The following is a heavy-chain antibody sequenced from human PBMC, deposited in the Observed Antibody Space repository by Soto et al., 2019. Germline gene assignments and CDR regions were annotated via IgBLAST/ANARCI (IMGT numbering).Heavy chain of an antibody. CDR3: ARDSPRYSYGYIFDY. J-gene: IGHJ4*02. Sequence: ASVKVSCKASGYTFTSYGISWVRQAPGQGLEWMGWISAYNGNTNYAQKLQGRVTMTTDTSTSTAYMELRSLRSDDTAVYYCARDSPRYSYGYIFDYWGQGTLVTV. V-gene: IGHV1-18*04. CDR1: GYTFTSYG. D-gene: IGHD5-18*01. CDR2: ISAYNGNT.